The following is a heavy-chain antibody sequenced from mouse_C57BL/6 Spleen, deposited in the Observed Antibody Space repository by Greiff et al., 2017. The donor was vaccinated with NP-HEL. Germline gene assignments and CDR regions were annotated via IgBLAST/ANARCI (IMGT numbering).Heavy chain of an antibody. CDR1: GYTFTSYW. V-gene: IGHV1-64*01. CDR3: ARQRTVVAKAMDY. J-gene: IGHJ4*01. D-gene: IGHD1-1*01. CDR2: IHPNSGST. Sequence: QVQLQQPGAELVKPGASVKLSCKASGYTFTSYWMHWVKQRPGQGLEWIGMIHPNSGSTNYNEKFKSKATLTVDKSSSTAYMQLSSLTSEDSAVYYCARQRTVVAKAMDYWGQGTSVTVSS.